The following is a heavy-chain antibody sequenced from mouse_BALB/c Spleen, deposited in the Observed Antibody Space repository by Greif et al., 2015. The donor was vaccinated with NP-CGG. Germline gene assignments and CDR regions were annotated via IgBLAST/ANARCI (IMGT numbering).Heavy chain of an antibody. Sequence: LVESGAELVRPGTSVKISCKASGYTFTNYWLGWVKQRPGHGLEWIGDIYPGGGYTNYNEKFKGKATLTAGTSSSTAYMQLSSLTSEDSAVYFCARGGGNYAYYFGYWGQGTTLTVSS. CDR2: IYPGGGYT. D-gene: IGHD2-1*01. CDR3: ARGGGNYAYYFGY. CDR1: GYTFTNYW. J-gene: IGHJ2*01. V-gene: IGHV1-63*02.